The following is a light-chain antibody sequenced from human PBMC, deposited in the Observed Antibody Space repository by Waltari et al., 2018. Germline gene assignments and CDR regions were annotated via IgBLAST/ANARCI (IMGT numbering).Light chain of an antibody. V-gene: IGKV3-15*01. CDR2: DAS. CDR1: QDVRTK. J-gene: IGKJ4*01. CDR3: QQYNEWSPLT. Sequence: EIVMTQFPAPMSVSPGDRATLSCRTSQDVRTKLALYQHRHGQPPRLLSHDASTRASDIPPRFSGRGSGTDFTLTISSLQSEDFAVYYCQQYNEWSPLTFGGGTQIDIK.